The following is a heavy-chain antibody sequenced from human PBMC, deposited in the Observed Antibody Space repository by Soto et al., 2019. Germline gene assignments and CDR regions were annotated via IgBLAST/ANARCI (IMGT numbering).Heavy chain of an antibody. V-gene: IGHV3-48*03. Sequence: GGSLRLSCAASGFTFSSYEMNWARQAPGKGLEGVSYSSSSGSTIYYADSVKGRFTIYRDNAKNSLYLQMNILRAEDTAVYYCAREFPIEYSSPIFDDWGQGTLVTVSS. J-gene: IGHJ4*01. D-gene: IGHD6-6*01. CDR1: GFTFSSYE. CDR3: AREFPIEYSSPIFDD. CDR2: SSSSGSTI.